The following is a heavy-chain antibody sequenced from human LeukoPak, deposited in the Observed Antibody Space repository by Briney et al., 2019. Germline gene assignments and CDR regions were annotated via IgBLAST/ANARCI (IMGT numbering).Heavy chain of an antibody. Sequence: GVSLRLSCAASGFIFSTYSMTWLRQAPGKGLEWVSSMSSGGTYIYYADSVRGRFTISRDNAKNSLSLVIKSLRAEDTAVYYCARDRPTGASRLFVVQWGQGTLVTVSS. J-gene: IGHJ4*02. V-gene: IGHV3-21*01. D-gene: IGHD3-3*01. CDR2: MSSGGTYI. CDR3: ARDRPTGASRLFVVQ. CDR1: GFIFSTYS.